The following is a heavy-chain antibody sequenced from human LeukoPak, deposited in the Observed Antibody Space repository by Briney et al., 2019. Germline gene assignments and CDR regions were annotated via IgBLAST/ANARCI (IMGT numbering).Heavy chain of an antibody. V-gene: IGHV4-59*08. CDR3: ARRDGGYNWFDP. Sequence: SETLSLTCTVSGGTISSYYWNWIRQPPGKGLEWIGYIHDSGSTKYNPSLKSRVTISVDTSKNQFSLKLSSVTAADTAVYYCARRDGGYNWFDPWGQGTLVTVSS. J-gene: IGHJ5*02. CDR1: GGTISSYY. CDR2: IHDSGST. D-gene: IGHD5-24*01.